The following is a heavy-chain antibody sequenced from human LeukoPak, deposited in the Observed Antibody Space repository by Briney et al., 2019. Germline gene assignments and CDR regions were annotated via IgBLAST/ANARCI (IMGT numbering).Heavy chain of an antibody. CDR2: IYTSGST. D-gene: IGHD5-24*01. CDR1: GGSFSGYY. Sequence: PSETLSLTCAVYGGSFSGYYWSWIRQPAGKGLEWIGRIYTSGSTNYNPSLKSRVTISLDTSKNQFSLRLNSVTAADTAVYYCARDRDGYNFRFDYWGQGTLVTVSS. V-gene: IGHV4-4*07. CDR3: ARDRDGYNFRFDY. J-gene: IGHJ4*02.